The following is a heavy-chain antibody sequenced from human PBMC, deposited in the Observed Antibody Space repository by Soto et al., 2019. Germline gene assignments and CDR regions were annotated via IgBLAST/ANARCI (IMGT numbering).Heavy chain of an antibody. Sequence: QLQLQESGSGLVKPSQTLSLTCAVSGGSISSGGYFWSWIRQPPGKGLEWIGHIYHSGSTYYNPSLKSRVTISVDRSKNQFSLKLSSVTAADTAVYYCAGDGSGGAFDPWGQGTLVTVSS. J-gene: IGHJ5*02. CDR1: GGSISSGGYF. CDR3: AGDGSGGAFDP. D-gene: IGHD2-15*01. CDR2: IYHSGST. V-gene: IGHV4-30-2*01.